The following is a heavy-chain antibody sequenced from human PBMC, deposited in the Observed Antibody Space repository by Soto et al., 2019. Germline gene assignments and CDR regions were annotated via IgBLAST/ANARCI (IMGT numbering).Heavy chain of an antibody. Sequence: PGGSLRLSCAASGFTFSTYEVNWVRQAPGKGLEWVSCISGSGSTTYYADSVRGRFTISRDNAQNSLYLQMNSLRAEDTAVYFCARSFGGSYYRYWGQGTLVTVSS. V-gene: IGHV3-48*03. CDR3: ARSFGGSYYRY. CDR1: GFTFSTYE. D-gene: IGHD1-26*01. J-gene: IGHJ4*02. CDR2: ISGSGSTT.